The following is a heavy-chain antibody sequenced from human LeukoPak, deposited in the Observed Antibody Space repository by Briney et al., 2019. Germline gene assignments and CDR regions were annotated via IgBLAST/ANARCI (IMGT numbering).Heavy chain of an antibody. CDR3: ARGAEAETSPLDF. CDR1: GYIFSDYY. D-gene: IGHD6-13*01. J-gene: IGHJ4*02. Sequence: ASVKVSCKASGYIFSDYYMHWVRQAPGQGLEWLGWVNPKSGAADYAQQFRGRVTMTRDTSINTDYMEMKRVTSDDTAVYYCARGAEAETSPLDFWGQGTLVIVS. CDR2: VNPKSGAA. V-gene: IGHV1-2*02.